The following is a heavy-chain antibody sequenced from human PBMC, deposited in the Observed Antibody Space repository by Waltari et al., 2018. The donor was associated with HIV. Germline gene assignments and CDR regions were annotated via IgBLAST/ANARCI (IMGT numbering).Heavy chain of an antibody. D-gene: IGHD5-12*01. J-gene: IGHJ4*02. CDR3: AAEMATVYLDY. CDR1: GFTFSNYI. CDR2: IASSSTTYI. V-gene: IGHV3-21*01. Sequence: EVQLVESGGGLVKPGGALRLSGAASGFTFSNYIMNWVRQAPGKGLEWVSSIASSSTTYIYYRDSVKGRFTVSRDNAKNSLYLQMNSLRAEDTAVYYCAAEMATVYLDYWGQGTLVTVSS.